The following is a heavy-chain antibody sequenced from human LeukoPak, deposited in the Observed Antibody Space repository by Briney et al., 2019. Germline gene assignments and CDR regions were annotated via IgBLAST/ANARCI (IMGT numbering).Heavy chain of an antibody. Sequence: GGSLRLSCAASGFTFSGYAMSWVRQAPGKGLEWVSAISGSGGSTYYADSVKGRFTISRDNSKNTLYLQMNSLRAEDTAVYYCAGGNYYDSSGYYWGQGTLVTVSS. CDR1: GFTFSGYA. D-gene: IGHD3-22*01. CDR2: ISGSGGST. J-gene: IGHJ4*02. V-gene: IGHV3-23*01. CDR3: AGGNYYDSSGYY.